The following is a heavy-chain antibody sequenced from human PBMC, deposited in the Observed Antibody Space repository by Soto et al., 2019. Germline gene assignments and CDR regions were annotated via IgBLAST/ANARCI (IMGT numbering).Heavy chain of an antibody. CDR3: ARDGAVAGNTNFDY. CDR1: VYTFTNYA. J-gene: IGHJ4*02. D-gene: IGHD6-19*01. CDR2: INAGNGKT. Sequence: GVSVKVSCKASVYTFTNYAIHWVRQGPGQRLEWMGWINAGNGKTKYSQKFQGRVTITRDTSASTAYMELSSLRSEDTAVYYCARDGAVAGNTNFDYWGQGTLVTVSS. V-gene: IGHV1-3*01.